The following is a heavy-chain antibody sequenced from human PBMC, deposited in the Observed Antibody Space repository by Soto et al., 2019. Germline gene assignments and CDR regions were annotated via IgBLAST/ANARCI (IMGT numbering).Heavy chain of an antibody. CDR2: ISHDGNYI. J-gene: IGHJ3*02. D-gene: IGHD2-15*01. Sequence: PGGSLRLSCAASGFIFSTYGMHCVRQAPGKGLEWVAAISHDGNYIFYAESVKGRFTISRDNSKNTVYLQMSSLRAEDTAVYYCAKDRMNHNSVWDPFDIWGQGTMVTVSS. CDR3: AKDRMNHNSVWDPFDI. V-gene: IGHV3-30*18. CDR1: GFIFSTYG.